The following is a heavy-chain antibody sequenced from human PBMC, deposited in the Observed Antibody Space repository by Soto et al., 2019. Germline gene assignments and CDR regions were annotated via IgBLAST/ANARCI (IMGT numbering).Heavy chain of an antibody. J-gene: IGHJ6*02. Sequence: QITLKESGPTLVKPTQTLTLTCTFSGFSLSTSGVGVGWIRQPPGKALEWLALIYWNDDKRYSPSLKSRLTIPKDTSKNQVVLTMTNMDPVDTATYYCALWPYSSSWYYYYGMDVWGQGTTVTVSS. V-gene: IGHV2-5*01. D-gene: IGHD6-13*01. CDR3: ALWPYSSSWYYYYGMDV. CDR1: GFSLSTSGVG. CDR2: IYWNDDK.